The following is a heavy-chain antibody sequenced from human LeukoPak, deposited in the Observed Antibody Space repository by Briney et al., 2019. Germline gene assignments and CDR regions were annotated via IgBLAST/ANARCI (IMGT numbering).Heavy chain of an antibody. D-gene: IGHD2-15*01. CDR1: GYTFTGYY. Sequence: ASVKVSRKASGYTFTGYYMHWVRQAPGQGLEWMGWINPNSGGTNYAQKFQGRVTMTRDTSISTAYMELSRLRSDDTAVYYCARVGAAHDAFDIWGQGTVVTVSS. CDR3: ARVGAAHDAFDI. J-gene: IGHJ3*02. CDR2: INPNSGGT. V-gene: IGHV1-2*02.